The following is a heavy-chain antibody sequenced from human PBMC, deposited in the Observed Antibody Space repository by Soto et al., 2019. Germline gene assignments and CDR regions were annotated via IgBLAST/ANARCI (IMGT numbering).Heavy chain of an antibody. J-gene: IGHJ3*02. D-gene: IGHD6-19*01. CDR3: ARDGCSSGWGLPDAFDI. V-gene: IGHV3-13*01. CDR1: GFTFSSYD. CDR2: IGTAGDT. Sequence: PGGSLRLSCAASGFTFSSYDMHWVRQATGKGLEWVSAIGTAGDTYYPGSVKGRFTISRENAKNSLYLQMNSLRAEDTAVYYCARDGCSSGWGLPDAFDIWGPGTMVTVS.